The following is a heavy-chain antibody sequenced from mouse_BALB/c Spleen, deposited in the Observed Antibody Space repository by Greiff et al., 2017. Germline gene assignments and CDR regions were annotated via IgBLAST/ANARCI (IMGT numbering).Heavy chain of an antibody. CDR2: ISSGGSYT. V-gene: IGHV5-6-4*01. CDR1: GFTFSSYT. CDR3: TRDDYEDYAMDY. J-gene: IGHJ4*01. Sequence: DVKLVESGGGLVKPGGSLKLSCAASGFTFSSYTMSWVRQTPEKRLEWVATISSGGSYTYYPDSVKGRFTISRDNAKNTLYLQMSSLKSEDTAMYYCTRDDYEDYAMDYWGQGTSVTVSS. D-gene: IGHD2-4*01.